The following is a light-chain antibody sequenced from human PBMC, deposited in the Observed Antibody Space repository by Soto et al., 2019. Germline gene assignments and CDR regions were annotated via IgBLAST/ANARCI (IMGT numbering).Light chain of an antibody. Sequence: DIQMTQSPSSVSASVGDRVTITCRASQGIRSWLAWYQQKPGKAPKLLIYAASNLQSGVPSRFSGSGSEADFTLTISSLQPEDFATYYCQQGNSFPPTFGQGTKVEIK. J-gene: IGKJ1*01. CDR3: QQGNSFPPT. V-gene: IGKV1-12*01. CDR2: AAS. CDR1: QGIRSW.